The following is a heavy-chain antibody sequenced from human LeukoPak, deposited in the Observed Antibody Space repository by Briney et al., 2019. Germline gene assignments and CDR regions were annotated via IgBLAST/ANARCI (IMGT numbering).Heavy chain of an antibody. CDR1: GFTFSNYW. CDR3: ARELPFDX. D-gene: IGHD2-15*01. J-gene: IGHJ4*02. CDR2: IKSDGSRT. V-gene: IGHV3-74*01. Sequence: GGSLRLSCAASGFTFSNYWMHWVRQAPGKGLVWVSRIKSDGSRTDYADSVKGRFTISRDNAKNTLYLQMNSLRAEDTAVYYCARELPFDXXGQGTLVTVSS.